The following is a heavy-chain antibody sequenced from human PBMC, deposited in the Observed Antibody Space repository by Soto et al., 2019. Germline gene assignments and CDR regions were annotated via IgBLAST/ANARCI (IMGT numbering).Heavy chain of an antibody. Sequence: QVLLVQSGAELRKPGSSVKVSCKTCGGTFTTSIFSWVRQAPGQGLEWMDRVIPFSDLTDYAQKLQDRLAITADKSTTTLYIELSSLRSEDTVVYFCSREDLGATLVFWGQGILVTVSS. CDR1: GGTFTTSI. CDR2: VIPFSDLT. V-gene: IGHV1-69*02. J-gene: IGHJ4*02. D-gene: IGHD1-26*01. CDR3: SREDLGATLVF.